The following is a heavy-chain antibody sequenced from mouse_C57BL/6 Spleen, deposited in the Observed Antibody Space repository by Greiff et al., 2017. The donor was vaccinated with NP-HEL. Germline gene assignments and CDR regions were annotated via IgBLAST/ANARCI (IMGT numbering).Heavy chain of an antibody. CDR2: LYPGDGDT. CDR3: ASSYYGNLYFDV. Sequence: VQLQQSGPELVKPGASVKISCKASGYAFSSSWMNWVKQRPGKGLEWIGRLYPGDGDTNYNGKFKGKATLTADKSSSTAYMQLSSLTSEDSAVYFCASSYYGNLYFDVWGTGTTVTVSS. J-gene: IGHJ1*03. V-gene: IGHV1-82*01. CDR1: GYAFSSSW. D-gene: IGHD2-1*01.